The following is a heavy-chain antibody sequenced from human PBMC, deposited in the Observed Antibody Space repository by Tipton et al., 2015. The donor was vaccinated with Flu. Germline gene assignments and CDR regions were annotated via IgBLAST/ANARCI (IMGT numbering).Heavy chain of an antibody. Sequence: SLRLSCAASGFIFSSYCMHWVRQAPGKGLEWVAVISYDGSNKYYADSVKGRFTISRDNSKNTLYLQMNSMRAEDTAVYYCAKDSSDYGDYVNDYWGQGTLVTVSS. J-gene: IGHJ4*02. CDR3: AKDSSDYGDYVNDY. D-gene: IGHD4-17*01. CDR1: GFIFSSYC. V-gene: IGHV3-30*18. CDR2: ISYDGSNK.